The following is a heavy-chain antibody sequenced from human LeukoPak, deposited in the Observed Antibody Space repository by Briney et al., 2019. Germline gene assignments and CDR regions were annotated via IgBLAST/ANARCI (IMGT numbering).Heavy chain of an antibody. CDR3: ARASASYYGSAYYFDY. V-gene: IGHV4-4*02. CDR1: GGSISSSNW. D-gene: IGHD3-10*01. J-gene: IGHJ4*02. CDR2: IYHSGST. Sequence: PSEILSLTCAVSGGSISSSNWWSWVRQPPGKGLEWIGEIYHSGSTNYNPSLKSRVTTSVDTSKNQFSLKLSSVTAADTAVYYCARASASYYGSAYYFDYWGQGTLVTVSS.